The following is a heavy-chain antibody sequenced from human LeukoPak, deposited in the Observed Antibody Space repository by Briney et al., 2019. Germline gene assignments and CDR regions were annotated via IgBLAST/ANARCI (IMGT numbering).Heavy chain of an antibody. CDR3: ARDGNSGYGDFYYGMDV. CDR2: FSAYNGNT. J-gene: IGHJ6*02. Sequence: ASVKVSCKASGYTFTSYGISWVRQAPGQGLEWMGWFSAYNGNTNYAQKLQGRVTMTTDTSTSTAYMELRSLRSDDTAVYYCARDGNSGYGDFYYGMDVWGQGTTVTVSS. D-gene: IGHD5-12*01. CDR1: GYTFTSYG. V-gene: IGHV1-18*01.